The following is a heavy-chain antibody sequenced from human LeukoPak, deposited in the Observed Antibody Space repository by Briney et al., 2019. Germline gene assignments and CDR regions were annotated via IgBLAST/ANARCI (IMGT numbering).Heavy chain of an antibody. Sequence: ASVKVSCKASGYTFTSYDINWVRQATGQGLEWMGWMNPNSGNTGYAQKFQGRVTMTRNTSISTAYMELSSLRSEDTAVYYCARWYSSSWFPSTKGYGMDVWGQGTTVTVSS. CDR1: GYTFTSYD. CDR3: ARWYSSSWFPSTKGYGMDV. J-gene: IGHJ6*02. CDR2: MNPNSGNT. V-gene: IGHV1-8*01. D-gene: IGHD6-13*01.